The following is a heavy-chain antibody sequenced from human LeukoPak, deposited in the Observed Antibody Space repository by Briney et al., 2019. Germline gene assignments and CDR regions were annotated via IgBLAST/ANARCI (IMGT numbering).Heavy chain of an antibody. D-gene: IGHD3-9*01. CDR3: ARDFDILSPYYMDV. Sequence: GGSLRLSCAASGFTFSSYSMNWVRQAPGKGLEWVSSISSSSGYIYYADSMKGRFTISRDNAKNSLYLQMNSLRAEDTAVYYCARDFDILSPYYMDVWGKGTTDTISS. V-gene: IGHV3-21*01. CDR1: GFTFSSYS. CDR2: ISSSSGYI. J-gene: IGHJ6*03.